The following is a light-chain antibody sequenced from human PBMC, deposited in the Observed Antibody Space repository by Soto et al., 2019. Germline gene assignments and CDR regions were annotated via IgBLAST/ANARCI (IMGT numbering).Light chain of an antibody. CDR2: EVT. CDR1: SSDIGGYNY. Sequence: QSVLTQPASVSGSPGQSITISCTGTSSDIGGYNYVSWYQQYPGDAPKLMIYEVTNRPSGVSNRFSGSKSGNTASLTISGLQAEDEADYYCSSYTSMSTVIFGGGTKVTVL. J-gene: IGLJ2*01. V-gene: IGLV2-14*01. CDR3: SSYTSMSTVI.